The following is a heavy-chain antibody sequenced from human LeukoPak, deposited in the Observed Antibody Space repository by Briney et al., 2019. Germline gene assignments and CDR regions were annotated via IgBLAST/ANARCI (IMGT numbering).Heavy chain of an antibody. Sequence: PGGSLRLSCAASGFSFSRYWMTWVRQAPGQGLEWVANIKEDGTKTYYVDSVKGRFTVSRDNAQNSLYLQMNSLTPEDTAVYFCARGEAFCDYWGQGALVTVSP. J-gene: IGHJ4*02. CDR3: ARGEAFCDY. V-gene: IGHV3-7*05. CDR2: IKEDGTKT. CDR1: GFSFSRYW.